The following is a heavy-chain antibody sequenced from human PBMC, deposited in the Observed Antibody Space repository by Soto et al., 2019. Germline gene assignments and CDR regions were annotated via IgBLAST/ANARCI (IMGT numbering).Heavy chain of an antibody. V-gene: IGHV3-33*01. CDR3: PSSTT. CDR2: IWYDGSNK. CDR1: GFTFSNYC. Sequence: WSLRLSCAASGFTFSNYCIHWVRQAPGKGLAWVAVIWYDGSNKYYADSVKGRFTISRDNSKNTLYLHMNSLRAEDTAVYYCPSSTTWGQGTMVTVYS. J-gene: IGHJ5*02.